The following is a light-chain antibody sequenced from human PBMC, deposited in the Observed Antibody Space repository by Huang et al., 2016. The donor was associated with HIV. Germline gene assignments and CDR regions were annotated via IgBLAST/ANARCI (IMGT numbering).Light chain of an antibody. CDR2: AAS. CDR3: QQSYSTLL. CDR1: QSISSY. Sequence: DIQMTQSPSSLSASVGDRVTITCRASQSISSYLNWYQQKPGKAPKLRIYAASSLHSGVPSRFSGSGSGTDFTLTISSLQPEDFATYYCQQSYSTLLFGPGTKVDIK. V-gene: IGKV1-39*01. J-gene: IGKJ3*01.